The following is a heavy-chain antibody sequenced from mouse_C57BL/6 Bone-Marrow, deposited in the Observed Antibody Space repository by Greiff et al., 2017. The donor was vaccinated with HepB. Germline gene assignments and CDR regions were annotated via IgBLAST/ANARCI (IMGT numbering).Heavy chain of an antibody. CDR1: GFSLTSYA. D-gene: IGHD2-3*01. Sequence: VQGVESGPGLVAPSQSLSITCTVSGFSLTSYAISWVRQPPGKGLEWLGVIWTGGGTNYNSALKSRLSISKDNSKSQVFLKMNSLQTDDTARYYCARNRHGYYFFYAMDYWGQGTSVTVSS. J-gene: IGHJ4*01. V-gene: IGHV2-9-1*01. CDR3: ARNRHGYYFFYAMDY. CDR2: IWTGGGT.